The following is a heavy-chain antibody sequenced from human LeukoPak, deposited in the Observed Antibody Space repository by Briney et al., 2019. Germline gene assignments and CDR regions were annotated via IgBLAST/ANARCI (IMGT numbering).Heavy chain of an antibody. CDR1: GYTFTSYG. CDR3: ARVWIQLWFPTSPDNWFDP. Sequence: GASVKVYCKASGYTFTSYGISWVRQAPGQGLEWMGWISAYNGNTNYAQKLQGRVTMTTDTSTSTAYMELRSLRSDDTAVYYCARVWIQLWFPTSPDNWFDPWGQGTLVTVSS. J-gene: IGHJ5*02. CDR2: ISAYNGNT. D-gene: IGHD5-18*01. V-gene: IGHV1-18*01.